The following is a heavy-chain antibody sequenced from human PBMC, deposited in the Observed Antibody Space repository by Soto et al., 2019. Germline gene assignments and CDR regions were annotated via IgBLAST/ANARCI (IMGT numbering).Heavy chain of an antibody. J-gene: IGHJ4*02. V-gene: IGHV3-30-3*01. CDR3: AIEVLWSRYFDY. Sequence: QVQLVESGGGVVQPGRSLRLSCAASGFIFSNYVMYWVRQAPGKGLEWVAFMSYDGTTKSYADTVKGRFTISRDNSQNTLYLQMNSLRTEDTGVYYCAIEVLWSRYFDYWRQGTLVTVSS. D-gene: IGHD3-10*01. CDR2: MSYDGTTK. CDR1: GFIFSNYV.